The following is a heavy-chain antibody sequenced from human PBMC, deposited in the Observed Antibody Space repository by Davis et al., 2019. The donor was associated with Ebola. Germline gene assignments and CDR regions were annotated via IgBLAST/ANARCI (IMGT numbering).Heavy chain of an antibody. CDR1: GFTFSSYW. CDR3: AKSRTVTSRITDY. J-gene: IGHJ4*02. Sequence: GGSLRLSCAASGFTFSSYWMSWVRQAPGKGLEWVANIQQDGSEKYYVDSVKGRFTISRDNAKNTLYLQMNSLRAEDTAVYYCAKSRTVTSRITDYWGQGTLVTVSS. D-gene: IGHD4-17*01. V-gene: IGHV3-7*01. CDR2: IQQDGSEK.